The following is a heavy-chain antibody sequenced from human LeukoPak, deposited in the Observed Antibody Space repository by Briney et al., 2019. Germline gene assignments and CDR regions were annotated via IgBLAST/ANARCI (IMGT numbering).Heavy chain of an antibody. CDR2: IKSVGGTT. CDR1: GFTFSSYA. Sequence: KPGGSLRLSCAASGFTFSSYAMSWVRRAPGKGLEWIGRIKSVGGTTDYAAPVKGRFTISRDDSKNMLSLQMNSLKAEDTAVYYCTTDLGDYGDYIRCWGQGTLVTVSS. V-gene: IGHV3-15*01. J-gene: IGHJ4*02. CDR3: TTDLGDYGDYIRC. D-gene: IGHD4-17*01.